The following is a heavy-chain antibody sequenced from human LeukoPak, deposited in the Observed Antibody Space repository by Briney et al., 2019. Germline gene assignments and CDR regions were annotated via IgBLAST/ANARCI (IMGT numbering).Heavy chain of an antibody. CDR3: ARGPTIFGVVIYYYYGMDV. D-gene: IGHD3-3*01. CDR2: ISAYNGNT. Sequence: ASVKVSCKASGYTFTNYAITWVRQAPGQGLECMGWISAYNGNTNYAQRLQGRVTMTRNTSISTAYMELSSLRSEDTAVYYCARGPTIFGVVIYYYYGMDVWGQGTTDTVSS. J-gene: IGHJ6*02. V-gene: IGHV1-18*01. CDR1: GYTFTNYA.